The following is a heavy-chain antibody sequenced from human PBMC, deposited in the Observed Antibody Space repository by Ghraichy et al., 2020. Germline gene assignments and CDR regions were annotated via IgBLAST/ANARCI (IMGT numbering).Heavy chain of an antibody. CDR3: AKETDTRVWYSADY. Sequence: GGSLRLSCAASGINFSNHAMSWLRQAPGKGLEWVSAIRGSGIKTYYADSVKGRFTVSRDNSKNSLYLQMNSLRAEDTAVYYCAKETDTRVWYSADYWGQGTLVTVSS. CDR2: IRGSGIKT. V-gene: IGHV3-23*01. CDR1: GINFSNHA. D-gene: IGHD6-13*01. J-gene: IGHJ4*02.